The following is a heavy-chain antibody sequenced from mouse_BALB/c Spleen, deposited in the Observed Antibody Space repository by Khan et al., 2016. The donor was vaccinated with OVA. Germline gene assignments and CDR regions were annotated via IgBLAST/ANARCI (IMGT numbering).Heavy chain of an antibody. J-gene: IGHJ2*01. Sequence: QVQLKESGAELAKPGASVKMSCKASGYSFTSYTMHWVKQRLGQGLEWIGYINPCSGYTNYNQKFKDKTTLTADKSSSTAYMQLSSLTSEDSAVYYCARTHERWGQGTTLTVSS. V-gene: IGHV1-4*01. CDR2: INPCSGYT. CDR3: ARTHER. CDR1: GYSFTSYT.